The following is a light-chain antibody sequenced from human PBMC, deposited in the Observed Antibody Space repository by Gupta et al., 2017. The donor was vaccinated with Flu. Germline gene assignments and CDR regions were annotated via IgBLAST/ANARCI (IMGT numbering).Light chain of an antibody. V-gene: IGLV1-47*01. CDR3: TSWDNSLSGYV. Sequence: SSNNVGGDHVHWYQHLPGTAPKLLTYSNNQRPSGVPDRFSGSKSGTSASLAITGLRSEDEADYYCTSWDNSLSGYVFGAGTKVTVL. CDR1: SSNNVGGDH. CDR2: SNN. J-gene: IGLJ1*01.